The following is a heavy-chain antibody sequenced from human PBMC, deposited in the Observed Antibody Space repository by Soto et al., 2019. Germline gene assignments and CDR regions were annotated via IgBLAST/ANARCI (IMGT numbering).Heavy chain of an antibody. CDR2: INAYSGNT. CDR1: GYTFTGYY. J-gene: IGHJ3*02. D-gene: IGHD3-3*01. CDR3: ATTYYDFWSGYYAFDI. Sequence: ASVKVSCKASGYTFTGYYMHWVRQAPGQGLEWMGWINAYSGNTNYAQKLQGRVTMTTDTSTSTAYMELRSLRSDDTAVYYCATTYYDFWSGYYAFDIWGQGTMVT. V-gene: IGHV1-18*04.